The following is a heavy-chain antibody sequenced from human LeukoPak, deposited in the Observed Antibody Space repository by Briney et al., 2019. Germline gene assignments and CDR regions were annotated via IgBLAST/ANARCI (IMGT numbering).Heavy chain of an antibody. J-gene: IGHJ4*02. V-gene: IGHV1-8*03. Sequence: ASVKVSCKASGYTFTSYDINWVRQATGQGLEWMGWMNPNSGNTGYAQKFQGRVTITADESTSTAYMELSSLRSEDTAVYYCAREGFGVDTARGGIIDYWGQGTLVTVSS. CDR1: GYTFTSYD. CDR3: AREGFGVDTARGGIIDY. D-gene: IGHD5-18*01. CDR2: MNPNSGNT.